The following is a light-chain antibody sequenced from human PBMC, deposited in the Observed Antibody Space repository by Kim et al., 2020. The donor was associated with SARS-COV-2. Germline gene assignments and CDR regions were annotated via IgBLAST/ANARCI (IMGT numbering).Light chain of an antibody. V-gene: IGLV2-14*03. CDR1: SSDVGAYKY. Sequence: GQSITISCAGTSSDVGAYKYVSWYQQHPGKAPKLLIYDVGDRPSEVSNRFSGSKSGNTASLTISGLQAEDEADYYCTSYTSSSTYVFGTGTKVTVL. J-gene: IGLJ1*01. CDR2: DVG. CDR3: TSYTSSSTYV.